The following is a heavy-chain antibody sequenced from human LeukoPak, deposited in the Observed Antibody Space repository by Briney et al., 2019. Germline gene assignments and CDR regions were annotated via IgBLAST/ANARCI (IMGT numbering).Heavy chain of an antibody. CDR2: INPNSGGT. J-gene: IGHJ3*02. D-gene: IGHD3-22*01. CDR1: GYTFTGYY. V-gene: IGHV1-2*06. CDR3: ARDLFITMIVVVTKDAFDI. Sequence: ASVKVSCKASGYTFTGYYMHWVRQAPGQGLEWMGRINPNSGGTNYAQKFQGRVTMTRDTSISTAYMELSRLRSDDTAVYYCARDLFITMIVVVTKDAFDIWGQGTIVTVSS.